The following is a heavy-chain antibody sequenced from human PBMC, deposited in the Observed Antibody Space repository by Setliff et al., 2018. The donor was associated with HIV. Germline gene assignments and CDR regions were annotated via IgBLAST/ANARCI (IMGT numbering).Heavy chain of an antibody. CDR2: INPSSGST. CDR1: GYTFTSYY. CDR3: ARDPPIVTTAYRTQYFQH. Sequence: RASVKVSCKASGYTFTSYYMHWVRQAPGQGLEWMGIINPSSGSTTYAQKFQGRVTMTRDTSTSTVYMELSSLRSEDTAVYYCARDPPIVTTAYRTQYFQHWGQGTLVTVSS. V-gene: IGHV1-46*01. D-gene: IGHD5-12*01. J-gene: IGHJ1*01.